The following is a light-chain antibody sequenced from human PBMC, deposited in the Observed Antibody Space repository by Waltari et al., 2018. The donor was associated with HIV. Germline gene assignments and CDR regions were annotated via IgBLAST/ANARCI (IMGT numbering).Light chain of an antibody. CDR1: HSISSN. CDR2: GAS. CDR3: QQYSNWPPLT. V-gene: IGKV3-15*01. J-gene: IGKJ4*01. Sequence: EIVLTQSPASLSLSPGERATLSCRASHSISSNLAWYQQKSGQAPRLLIYGASTRATDIPARFSGSGSGTEFTLTISSLQSEDFAVYFCQQYSNWPPLTFGGGTKVEIK.